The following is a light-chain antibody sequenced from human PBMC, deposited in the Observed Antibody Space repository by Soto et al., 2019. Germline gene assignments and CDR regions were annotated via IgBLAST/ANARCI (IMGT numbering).Light chain of an antibody. V-gene: IGLV2-8*01. Sequence: QSALTQPPSASGSPGQSVTISCPGTSSDVGGYNYVSWYQQHPGKAPKLMISEVSKRPSGVPDRFSGSKSGNTASLTVSGLQAEDEADYYCSSFAGNNNLVFGGGTQLTVL. CDR1: SSDVGGYNY. CDR2: EVS. J-gene: IGLJ2*01. CDR3: SSFAGNNNLV.